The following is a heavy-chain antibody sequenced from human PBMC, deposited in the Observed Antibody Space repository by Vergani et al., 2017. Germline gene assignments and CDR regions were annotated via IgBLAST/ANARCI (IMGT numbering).Heavy chain of an antibody. Sequence: EVQLVESGGGLVQPGGSLRLSCAASGFTFSSYWMSWVRQAPGKGLEWVANIKQDGSEKYYVDSVKGRFTISRDNAKNSLYLQMNSLRAEDTALYYCAKVEDYGSGSYGAFDIWGQGTMVTVSS. J-gene: IGHJ3*02. CDR3: AKVEDYGSGSYGAFDI. CDR1: GFTFSSYW. V-gene: IGHV3-7*03. CDR2: IKQDGSEK. D-gene: IGHD3-10*01.